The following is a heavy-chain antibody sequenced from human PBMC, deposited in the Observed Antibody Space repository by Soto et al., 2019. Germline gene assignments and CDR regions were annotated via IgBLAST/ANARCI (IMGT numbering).Heavy chain of an antibody. CDR2: VNPILSMS. CDR1: GDTFSFYS. Sequence: QVQLVQSGAEVKRPGSSVKVSCKASGDTFSFYSINWVRQAPGLGLEWMGRVNPILSMSNYAQRFQGRVTMTADKSTSTAYMELSGLRAEDTAMYYCATSYGSGYRAFDYWGQGALGTVS. V-gene: IGHV1-69*04. J-gene: IGHJ4*02. CDR3: ATSYGSGYRAFDY. D-gene: IGHD3-10*01.